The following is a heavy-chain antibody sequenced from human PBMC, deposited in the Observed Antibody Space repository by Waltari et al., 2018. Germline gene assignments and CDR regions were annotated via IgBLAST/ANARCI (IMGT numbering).Heavy chain of an antibody. V-gene: IGHV3-23*02. Sequence: VHLLESGGGLVQPGGSLRLSCAASGFTFTSYAMSWVRQRPGKGLGWVAAVSGSGDETFYGDSVKGRVRVSRDNSKSMMFLEMTRLRAEDTAVYYCAKDPAILSFDDWGQGTLVIVSS. J-gene: IGHJ4*01. CDR1: GFTFTSYA. D-gene: IGHD6-25*01. CDR3: AKDPAILSFDD. CDR2: VSGSGDET.